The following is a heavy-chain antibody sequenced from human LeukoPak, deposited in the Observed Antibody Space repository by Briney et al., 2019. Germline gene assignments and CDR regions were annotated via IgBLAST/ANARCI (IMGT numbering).Heavy chain of an antibody. CDR1: GGSISSSSYY. J-gene: IGHJ4*02. CDR3: ARDPGYSGYDL. D-gene: IGHD5-12*01. V-gene: IGHV4-39*02. Sequence: SETLSLTCTVSGGSISSSSYYWGWIRQPPGKGLEWIGSIYYSGSTYYNPSLKSRVTISVDTSKNQFSLKLSSVTAADTAVYYCARDPGYSGYDLWGQGTLVTVSS. CDR2: IYYSGST.